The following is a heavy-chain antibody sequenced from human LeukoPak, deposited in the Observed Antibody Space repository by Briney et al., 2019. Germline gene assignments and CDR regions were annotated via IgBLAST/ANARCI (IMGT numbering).Heavy chain of an antibody. CDR2: IIPILGIA. D-gene: IGHD6-13*01. CDR3: ARIKSEQQLVRDDAFDI. J-gene: IGHJ3*02. V-gene: IGHV1-69*04. CDR1: GGTFSSYA. Sequence: SVKVSCKASGGTFSSYAISWVRQAPGQGLEWMGRIIPILGIANYAQKFQGRVTITADKSTSTAYMELSSLRSEDTAVYYCARIKSEQQLVRDDAFDIWGQGTMVTVSS.